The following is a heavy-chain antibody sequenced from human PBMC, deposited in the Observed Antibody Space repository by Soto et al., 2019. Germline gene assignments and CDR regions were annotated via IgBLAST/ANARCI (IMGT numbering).Heavy chain of an antibody. CDR2: ISSSSRYI. CDR3: ARDPVDCRGGSCHLFDY. Sequence: GGSLRLSCAASGFTFSSYSMNWVRQATGKGLEWVSSISSSSRYIYYADSVKGRFTISRDNAKNSLYLQMNSLRAEDTAVYYCARDPVDCRGGSCHLFDYWGQGP. J-gene: IGHJ4*02. D-gene: IGHD2-15*01. CDR1: GFTFSSYS. V-gene: IGHV3-21*01.